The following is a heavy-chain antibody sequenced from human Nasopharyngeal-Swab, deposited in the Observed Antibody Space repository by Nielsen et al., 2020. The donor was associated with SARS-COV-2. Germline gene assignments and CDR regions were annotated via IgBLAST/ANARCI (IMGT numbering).Heavy chain of an antibody. CDR2: ISYDGSNK. D-gene: IGHD6-25*01. J-gene: IGHJ4*02. Sequence: GGSLRLSCAASGFTFISYGMHWVRQAPGKGLEWVAVISYDGSNKYYADSVKGRLTNSRDNSKNTLYLQMNSLRAEDTAVYYCAKDSSASGYLDYWGQGTLVTVSS. CDR1: GFTFISYG. CDR3: AKDSSASGYLDY. V-gene: IGHV3-30*18.